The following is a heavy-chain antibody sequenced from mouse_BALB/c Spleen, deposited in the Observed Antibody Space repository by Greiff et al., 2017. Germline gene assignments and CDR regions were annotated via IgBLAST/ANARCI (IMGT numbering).Heavy chain of an antibody. D-gene: IGHD2-3*01. CDR3: ARGRYYDGYVYYAMDY. J-gene: IGHJ4*01. Sequence: EVQLQESGPELVKPGASVKMSCKASGYTFTSYVMHWVKQKPGQGLEWIGYINPYNDGTKYNEKFKGKATLTSDKSSSTAYMHLSSLTSEDSAVYYCARGRYYDGYVYYAMDYWGQGTSVTVSS. CDR2: INPYNDGT. CDR1: GYTFTSYV. V-gene: IGHV1-14*01.